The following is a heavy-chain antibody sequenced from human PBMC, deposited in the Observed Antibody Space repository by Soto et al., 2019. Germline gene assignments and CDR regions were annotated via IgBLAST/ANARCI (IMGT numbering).Heavy chain of an antibody. CDR1: GFTFSSYG. V-gene: IGHV3-33*01. Sequence: GGSLRLSCAASGFTFSSYGMHWVRQAPGKGLEWVAVIWYDGSNKYYADSVKGRFTISRDNSKNTLYLQMNSLRAEDTAVYYCARDRGYSGYDYYFDYWGQGTLVTVSS. CDR2: IWYDGSNK. J-gene: IGHJ4*02. CDR3: ARDRGYSGYDYYFDY. D-gene: IGHD5-12*01.